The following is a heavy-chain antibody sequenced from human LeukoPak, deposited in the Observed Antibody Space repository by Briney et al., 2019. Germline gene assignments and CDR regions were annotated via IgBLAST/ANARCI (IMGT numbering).Heavy chain of an antibody. Sequence: SGTLSLTCSVSGGSFSTYFWTWIRQPPGKGLEWIGYIYYSGSTNYNPSLKSRVTISVDTSKNQFSLKLNSVTAADTAVYYCARVFAAPGPYYFDYWGQGALVTVSS. CDR2: IYYSGST. D-gene: IGHD6-25*01. CDR1: GGSFSTYF. J-gene: IGHJ4*02. V-gene: IGHV4-59*01. CDR3: ARVFAAPGPYYFDY.